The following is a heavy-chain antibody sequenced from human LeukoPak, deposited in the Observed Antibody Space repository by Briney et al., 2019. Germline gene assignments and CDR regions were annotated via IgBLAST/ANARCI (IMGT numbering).Heavy chain of an antibody. D-gene: IGHD2-2*01. CDR3: ARDSLVVVPAATHYYYYYMDV. CDR2: IIPIFGTA. V-gene: IGHV1-69*05. CDR1: GGTFSSYA. J-gene: IGHJ6*03. Sequence: SVKVSCKASGGTFSSYAISWVRQAPGQGLEWMGRIIPIFGTANYAQKVQGRVTITTDESTSTAYMELSSLRSEDTAVYYCARDSLVVVPAATHYYYYYMDVWGKGTTVTVSS.